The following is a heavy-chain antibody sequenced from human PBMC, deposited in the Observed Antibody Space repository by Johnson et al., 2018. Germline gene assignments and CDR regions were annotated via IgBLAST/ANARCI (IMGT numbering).Heavy chain of an antibody. CDR2: IVVGSGNT. D-gene: IGHD1-14*01. Sequence: QLVESGPEVKKPGTSVKVSCKASAFTFTSSAVQWVRQARGQRLEWRGWIVVGSGNTNYAQKFQERVTITRDMSTSTAYMELSSLRSEDTAVYYCAADREEPTGTDQHWGQGTLVTVSS. CDR1: AFTFTSSA. CDR3: AADREEPTGTDQH. J-gene: IGHJ1*01. V-gene: IGHV1-58*01.